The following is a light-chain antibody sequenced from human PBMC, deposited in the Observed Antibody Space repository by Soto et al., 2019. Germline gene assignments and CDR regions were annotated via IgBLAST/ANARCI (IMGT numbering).Light chain of an antibody. V-gene: IGLV2-8*01. CDR3: CSYACTKYYV. CDR1: SSDLGRYEF. J-gene: IGLJ1*01. Sequence: SVLTQPPSASGSLGQSVTISRTGPSSDLGRYEFVSWYQHHPGKAPKLIISEVTERPSGVPDRFSGSKSGNTASLTVSGLQADDEADYFCCSYACTKYYVFGTGTKVTGL. CDR2: EVT.